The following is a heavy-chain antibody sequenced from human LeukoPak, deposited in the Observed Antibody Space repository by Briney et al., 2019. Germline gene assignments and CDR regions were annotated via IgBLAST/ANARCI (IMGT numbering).Heavy chain of an antibody. D-gene: IGHD3-10*01. CDR2: ISGSGGST. J-gene: IGHJ4*02. Sequence: GGSLRLSCAASGFTFSSYAMSWVRQAPGKGLEWVSAISGSGGSTYYADSVKGRFTISRDNSKNTLYLQMNSLRAEDTAVYYCAKDHHLYGSGSYYGYWGQGTLVTVSS. CDR3: AKDHHLYGSGSYYGY. CDR1: GFTFSSYA. V-gene: IGHV3-23*01.